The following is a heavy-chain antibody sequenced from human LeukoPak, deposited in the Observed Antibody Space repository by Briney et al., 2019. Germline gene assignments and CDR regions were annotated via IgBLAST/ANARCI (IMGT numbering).Heavy chain of an antibody. J-gene: IGHJ6*02. CDR1: GYSFPSYG. D-gene: IGHD1-26*01. V-gene: IGHV1-18*01. CDR3: ARAGVVGAPAWVDV. Sequence: ASVKVSCKASGYSFPSYGVSWVRQAPGHGHEWMGWISGYNGNTNYAQKVQGRVTMTTDTSTSTAYMELRSLRSDDTAVYYCARAGVVGAPAWVDVWGQGTTVTVSS. CDR2: ISGYNGNT.